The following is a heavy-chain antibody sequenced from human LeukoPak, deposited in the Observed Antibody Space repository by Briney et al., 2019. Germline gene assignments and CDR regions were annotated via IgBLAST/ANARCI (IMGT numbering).Heavy chain of an antibody. Sequence: ASVKVSCKVSGYTLTELSMHWVRQAPGKGLEWMGGFDPEDGETIYAQKFQGRVTMTEDTSTDTAYMELSSLRSEDTAVYHCASTMVRGVNPPFDYWGQGTLVTVSS. V-gene: IGHV1-24*01. CDR2: FDPEDGET. J-gene: IGHJ4*02. CDR3: ASTMVRGVNPPFDY. CDR1: GYTLTELS. D-gene: IGHD3-10*01.